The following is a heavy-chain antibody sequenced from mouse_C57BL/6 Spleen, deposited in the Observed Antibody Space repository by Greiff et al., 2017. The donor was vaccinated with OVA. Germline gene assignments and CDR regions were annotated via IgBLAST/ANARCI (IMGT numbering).Heavy chain of an antibody. J-gene: IGHJ1*03. Sequence: VQRVESGPGLVQPSQSLSITCTVSGFSLTSYGVHWVRQSPGKGLEWLGVIWSGGSTDYNAAFISRLSTSKDNSTSQVFFKMNSLQADDTVIYYGARNRWLPSNWDFDVWGTGTTVTVSS. CDR2: IWSGGST. D-gene: IGHD2-3*01. CDR3: ARNRWLPSNWDFDV. CDR1: GFSLTSYG. V-gene: IGHV2-2*01.